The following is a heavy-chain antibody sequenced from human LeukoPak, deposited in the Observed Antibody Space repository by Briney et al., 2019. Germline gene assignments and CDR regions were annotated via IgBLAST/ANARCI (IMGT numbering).Heavy chain of an antibody. V-gene: IGHV3-21*01. D-gene: IGHD3-16*01. Sequence: GGSLRLSCAASGFTFSSYSMNWVRQAPGKGLEWVSSISSSSYIYYADSVKGRFTISRDNAKNSLYLQMNSLRAEDTAVYYCARAKSLNDGDYWGQGTLVTVSS. CDR1: GFTFSSYS. CDR3: ARAKSLNDGDY. J-gene: IGHJ4*02. CDR2: ISSSSYI.